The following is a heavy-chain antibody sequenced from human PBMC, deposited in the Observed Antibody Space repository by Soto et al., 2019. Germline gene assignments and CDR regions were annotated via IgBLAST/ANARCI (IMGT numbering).Heavy chain of an antibody. D-gene: IGHD2-8*01. CDR1: EYTFTGYY. V-gene: IGHV1-2*04. CDR2: SNPNSGGT. CDR3: ARGPYCTNGVCPHYYYGMDV. Sequence: ASVNVSCKASEYTFTGYYMHWVRQAPGQGLEWMGWSNPNSGGTNYAQKFQGWVTMTRDTSISTAYMELSRLRSDDTAVYYCARGPYCTNGVCPHYYYGMDVWGQGTTVTVSS. J-gene: IGHJ6*02.